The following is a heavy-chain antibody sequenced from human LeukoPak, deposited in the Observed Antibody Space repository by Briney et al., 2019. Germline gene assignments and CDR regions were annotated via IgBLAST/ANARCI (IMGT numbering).Heavy chain of an antibody. CDR1: GGSISSSSYY. CDR3: TRSPGYYDGSDYYDEYFQD. CDR2: IYYSGST. D-gene: IGHD3-22*01. Sequence: SETLSLTCTVSGGSISSSSYYWGWIRQPPGKGLEWIGSIYYSGSTYYNPSLKSRVTISVDTSKNQFSLKLSSVTAADTAVYYCTRSPGYYDGSDYYDEYFQDWGQGTLVTVSS. J-gene: IGHJ1*01. V-gene: IGHV4-39*01.